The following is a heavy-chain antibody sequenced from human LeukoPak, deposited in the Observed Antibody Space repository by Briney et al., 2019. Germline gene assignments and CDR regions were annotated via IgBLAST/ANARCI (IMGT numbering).Heavy chain of an antibody. CDR2: IHYSGRT. CDR3: ARRFSYGYTDF. CDR1: GGSTSSSSYY. D-gene: IGHD5-18*01. Sequence: SETLSLTCTVSGGSTSSSSYYWAWIRQSPGKGVEWIGSIHYSGRTYYNPSLKSRVTISLDTSKNQFSLQLTSVTAADTAVYYCARRFSYGYTDFWGQGTLVTVSS. J-gene: IGHJ4*02. V-gene: IGHV4-39*07.